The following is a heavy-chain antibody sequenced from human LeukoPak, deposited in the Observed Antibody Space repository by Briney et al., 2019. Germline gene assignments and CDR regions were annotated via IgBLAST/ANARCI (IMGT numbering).Heavy chain of an antibody. CDR1: GGSITSTIW. J-gene: IGHJ4*02. V-gene: IGHV4-4*02. D-gene: IGHD2/OR15-2a*01. CDR3: SRENGAFSPFGY. Sequence: SGTLTLSCGVSGGSITSTIWWSWVRQPPGQGLEWIGEISLSGLTNYNPSLKSRVTMALDKSKNHLSLNLTSVTAADTAVYYCSRENGAFSPFGYWGQGWLVTVPS. CDR2: ISLSGLT.